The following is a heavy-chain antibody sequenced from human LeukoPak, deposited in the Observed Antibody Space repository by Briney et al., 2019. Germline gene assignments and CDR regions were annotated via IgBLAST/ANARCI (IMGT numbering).Heavy chain of an antibody. Sequence: TETLSLTCTVSSYSISSGYYWGWIRQPPGKGLEWIGSIHHSGRTYYNPSLKSRVTISVDTSKNQFSLKLSSVPAADTAVYYCARDHLANLASRLFDPWGQGTLVTVSS. J-gene: IGHJ5*02. CDR1: SYSISSGYY. CDR2: IHHSGRT. V-gene: IGHV4-38-2*02. CDR3: ARDHLANLASRLFDP. D-gene: IGHD3-3*01.